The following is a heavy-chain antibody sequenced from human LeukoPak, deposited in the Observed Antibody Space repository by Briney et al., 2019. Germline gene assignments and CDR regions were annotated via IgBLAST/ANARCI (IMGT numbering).Heavy chain of an antibody. J-gene: IGHJ4*02. CDR3: ARAHSSGYYY. CDR1: GGSISSYY. Sequence: SSETLSLTCTVSGGSISSYYWSWIRQPPGKGLEWIGEINHSGSTNYNPSLKSRVTISVDTSKNQFSLKLSSVTAADTAVYYCARAHSSGYYYWGQGTLVTVSS. CDR2: INHSGST. V-gene: IGHV4-34*01. D-gene: IGHD3-22*01.